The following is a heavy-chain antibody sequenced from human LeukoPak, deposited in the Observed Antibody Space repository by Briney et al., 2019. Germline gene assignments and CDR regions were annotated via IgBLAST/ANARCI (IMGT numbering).Heavy chain of an antibody. J-gene: IGHJ4*02. CDR2: ISSSGSTI. V-gene: IGHV3-11*01. Sequence: NSGGSLRLSCAASGFTFSDYYMSWIRQAPGKGLEWVSYISSSGSTIYYADSVKGRFTISRDSAKNSLYLQMNSLRAEDTAVYYCARDGARYCSGGSCYPSYDYWGQGTLVTVSS. D-gene: IGHD2-15*01. CDR1: GFTFSDYY. CDR3: ARDGARYCSGGSCYPSYDY.